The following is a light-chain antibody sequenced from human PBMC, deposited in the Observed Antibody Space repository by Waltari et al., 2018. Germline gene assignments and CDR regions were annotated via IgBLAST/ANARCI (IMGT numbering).Light chain of an antibody. CDR3: QVWDSRSDHVV. CDR2: ENS. Sequence: SYVLTQPPSVSVAPGQTARITCEGTDIGYKSVHWYHQRPGQAPVLVRHENSDRPSGIPGRISGSNSVNMATLSISRVEAGDEADYYCQVWDSRSDHVVFGGGTKLTVL. V-gene: IGLV3-21*02. J-gene: IGLJ2*01. CDR1: DIGYKS.